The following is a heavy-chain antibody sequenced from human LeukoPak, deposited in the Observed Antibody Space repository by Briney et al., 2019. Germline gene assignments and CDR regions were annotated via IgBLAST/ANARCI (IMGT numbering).Heavy chain of an antibody. V-gene: IGHV4-59*01. CDR1: GGSISSYY. D-gene: IGHD6-13*01. Sequence: PSETLSLTCTVSGGSISSYYWSWIRQPPGKGLEWIGYIYYSGSTNYNPSLKSRVTISVDTSKNQFSLKLSSVTAADTAVYYCAREAAVGYSPRWFDPWGQGTLVTVSS. J-gene: IGHJ5*02. CDR2: IYYSGST. CDR3: AREAAVGYSPRWFDP.